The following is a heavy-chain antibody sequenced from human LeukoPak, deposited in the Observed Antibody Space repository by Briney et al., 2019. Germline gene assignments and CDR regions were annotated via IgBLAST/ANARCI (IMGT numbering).Heavy chain of an antibody. CDR3: ARDPSSSSGYYMDV. Sequence: PGGSLRLSCAASGFTFSSYSMNWVRQAPGKGLEWVSSISSSSSYIYYADSVKGRFTISRDNAKNSLYLQMNSLRAEDTAVYYCARDPSSSSGYYMDVWGKGTTVTVSS. D-gene: IGHD6-6*01. J-gene: IGHJ6*03. CDR2: ISSSSSYI. V-gene: IGHV3-21*01. CDR1: GFTFSSYS.